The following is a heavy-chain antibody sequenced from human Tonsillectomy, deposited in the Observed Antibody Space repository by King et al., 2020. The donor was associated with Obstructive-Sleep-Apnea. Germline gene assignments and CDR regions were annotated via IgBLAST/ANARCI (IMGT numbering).Heavy chain of an antibody. CDR2: ISYDGTNK. CDR1: GFIFSNYA. Sequence: VQLVESGGGVVQPGRSLRLSCAASGFIFSNYATHWVRQAPGKGLEWVATISYDGTNKYYADSVKCRCTISRDNSKNTLYLQMNSLRAEDTAVYYCARDQGILTGYFSVGMDVWGQGTTVTVSS. CDR3: ARDQGILTGYFSVGMDV. D-gene: IGHD3-9*01. V-gene: IGHV3-30*04. J-gene: IGHJ6*02.